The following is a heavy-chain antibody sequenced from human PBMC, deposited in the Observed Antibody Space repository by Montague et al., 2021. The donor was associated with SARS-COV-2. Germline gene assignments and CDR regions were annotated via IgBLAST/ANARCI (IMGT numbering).Heavy chain of an antibody. J-gene: IGHJ4*02. CDR1: GGSFSNSP. Sequence: SETLSLTCAVYGGSFSNSPWSWLRQPPGRGLEWIGEINHSGSTNYNPSLKSRVTISVDTSKKQFSLKLTSLTAADTAVYYCARVQSGITMIVVAILGVEFYFDDWGQGTPVTVYS. CDR3: ARVQSGITMIVVAILGVEFYFDD. D-gene: IGHD3-22*01. V-gene: IGHV4-34*01. CDR2: INHSGST.